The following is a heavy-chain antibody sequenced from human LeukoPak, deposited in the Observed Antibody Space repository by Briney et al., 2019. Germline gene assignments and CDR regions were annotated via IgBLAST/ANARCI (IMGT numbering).Heavy chain of an antibody. CDR3: ARVTGSYGDPYYFDY. CDR1: GGSISSSSYY. J-gene: IGHJ4*02. D-gene: IGHD3-10*01. V-gene: IGHV4-39*07. Sequence: SETLSLTCTVSGGSISSSSYYWGWIRQPPGKGLEWIGCIYYSGSTYYNPSLKSRVTISVDTSKNQFSLKLSSVTAADTAVYYCARVTGSYGDPYYFDYWGQGTLVTVSS. CDR2: IYYSGST.